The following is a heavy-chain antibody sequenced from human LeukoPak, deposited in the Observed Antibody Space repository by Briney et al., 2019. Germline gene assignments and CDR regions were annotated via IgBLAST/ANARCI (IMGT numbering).Heavy chain of an antibody. J-gene: IGHJ6*02. CDR2: INHSGIT. CDR3: ARGAHYDFWSGYYGYGMDA. CDR1: GASFGYYY. D-gene: IGHD3-3*01. V-gene: IGHV4-34*01. Sequence: PSETLSLTCAVYGASFGYYYWSWIRQPPGKGLEWIGEINHSGITNYNPSLKSRVTISADTSKNQFSLKLTSVTAADTAVYYCARGAHYDFWSGYYGYGMDAWGQGTTVTVSS.